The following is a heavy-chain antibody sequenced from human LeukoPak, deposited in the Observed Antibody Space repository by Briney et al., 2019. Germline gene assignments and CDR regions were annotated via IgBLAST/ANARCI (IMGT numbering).Heavy chain of an antibody. V-gene: IGHV3-13*04. CDR1: GFTFSSYD. CDR3: ARDRYSSGYDY. Sequence: GGSLRLSCAASGFTFSSYDMHWVRQAPGKGLEWVSAIGTAGDTYYPGSVKGRFTISRENAKNCLYLQMNSMRAGDTAVYYCARDRYSSGYDYWGQGTLVTVSS. CDR2: IGTAGDT. J-gene: IGHJ4*02. D-gene: IGHD6-19*01.